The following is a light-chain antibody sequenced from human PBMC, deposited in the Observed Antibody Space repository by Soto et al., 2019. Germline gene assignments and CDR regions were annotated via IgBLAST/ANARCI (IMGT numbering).Light chain of an antibody. CDR3: QSYDISLSVSVI. CDR2: GNS. V-gene: IGLV1-40*01. Sequence: QSVLTQPPSVSGAPGQRVTISCTGSSSNIGAGYDVQWYQQLPGAAPKLLIFGNSNRPSGVTDRFTGSRSGTSASLAITGRQAEDEADYFCQSYDISLSVSVIFGGGTKLTVL. J-gene: IGLJ2*01. CDR1: SSNIGAGYD.